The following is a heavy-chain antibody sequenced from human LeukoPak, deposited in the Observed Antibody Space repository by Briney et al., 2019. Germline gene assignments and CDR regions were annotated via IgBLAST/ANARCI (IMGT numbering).Heavy chain of an antibody. D-gene: IGHD3-16*02. V-gene: IGHV4-34*01. CDR3: ARDRRAHEYYFDY. CDR2: INHSGST. CDR1: GGSFSGYY. J-gene: IGHJ4*02. Sequence: SETLSLTCAVYGGSFSGYYWSWIRQPPGKGLEWIGEINHSGSTNYNPSLKSRVTISVDTSKNQFSLKLSSVTAADTAVYYCARDRRAHEYYFDYWGQGTLVTVSS.